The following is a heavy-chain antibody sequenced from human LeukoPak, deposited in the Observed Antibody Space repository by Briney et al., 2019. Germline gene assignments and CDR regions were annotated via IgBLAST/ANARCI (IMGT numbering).Heavy chain of an antibody. V-gene: IGHV6-1*01. J-gene: IGHJ5*02. CDR2: TYYRSKWYN. CDR1: GDSVSSNSAA. CDR3: ARGATKYYDILTGYYDPHNWFDP. D-gene: IGHD3-9*01. Sequence: SQTLSLTCAISGDSVSSNSAAWNWIRQSPSRGLEWLGRTYYRSKWYNDYAVSVKSQITINPDTSKNQFSLQLNSVTPEDTAVYYCARGATKYYDILTGYYDPHNWFDPWGQGTLVTVSS.